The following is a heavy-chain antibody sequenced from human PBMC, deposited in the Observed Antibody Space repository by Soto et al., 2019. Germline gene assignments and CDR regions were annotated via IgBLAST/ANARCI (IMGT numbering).Heavy chain of an antibody. CDR3: ARPAGRLANWFAH. D-gene: IGHD6-6*01. Sequence: QVQLVQSGVEVKKPGASVKVSCKASGYTFTDYRMIWVRQAPGQGLEWMGIINPSGGSTNYAPNFQGRVTLTRDSFTSTVYMELSNLSSEDTAVYYCARPAGRLANWFAHWCQGTLVTVSS. V-gene: IGHV1-46*01. CDR1: GYTFTDYR. CDR2: INPSGGST. J-gene: IGHJ5*02.